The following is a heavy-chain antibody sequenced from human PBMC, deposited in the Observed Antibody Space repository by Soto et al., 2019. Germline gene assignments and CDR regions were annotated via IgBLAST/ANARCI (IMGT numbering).Heavy chain of an antibody. D-gene: IGHD5-12*01. V-gene: IGHV3-15*01. Sequence: EVQLVESGGGLVKPGGSLRLSCAASGFTFSNAWMSWVRQAPGKGLEWVGRIKSKTDGGTTDYAAPVKGRFTISRDDSKNTLYLQMNSLKTEDTAVYYCTTSDPDSGYDHRLNYYYYYMDVWGKGTTVTVSS. J-gene: IGHJ6*03. CDR3: TTSDPDSGYDHRLNYYYYYMDV. CDR2: IKSKTDGGTT. CDR1: GFTFSNAW.